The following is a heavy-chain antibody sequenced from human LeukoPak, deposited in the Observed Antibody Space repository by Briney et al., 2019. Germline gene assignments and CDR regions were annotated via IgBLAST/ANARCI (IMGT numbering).Heavy chain of an antibody. CDR2: ISGSGGST. CDR1: GFTFSSYG. Sequence: GGTLRLSCAASGFTFSSYGMSWVRQAPGQGLEWVSAISGSGGSTYYADSVKGRFTISRDNSKNTLYLQMNSLRAEDTAVYYCASRGWPTAFDYWGQGTLVTVSS. D-gene: IGHD5-24*01. V-gene: IGHV3-23*01. CDR3: ASRGWPTAFDY. J-gene: IGHJ4*02.